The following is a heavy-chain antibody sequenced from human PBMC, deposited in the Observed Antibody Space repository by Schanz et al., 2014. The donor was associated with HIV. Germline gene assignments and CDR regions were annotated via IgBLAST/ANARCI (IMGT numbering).Heavy chain of an antibody. D-gene: IGHD3-3*01. CDR1: GFTLSNSA. CDR3: ARDWRPSYDFWSGSIGVIGMDV. V-gene: IGHV3-30*04. CDR2: ISYDGSNK. Sequence: QVQLVESGGGVVQPGRSLRLSCAASGFTLSNSAMHWVRQAPGKGLEWVAVISYDGSNKYYADSVKGRFTISRDNSKNTLYLQMNSLRAEDTAVYYCARDWRPSYDFWSGSIGVIGMDVWGQGTTVTVSS. J-gene: IGHJ6*02.